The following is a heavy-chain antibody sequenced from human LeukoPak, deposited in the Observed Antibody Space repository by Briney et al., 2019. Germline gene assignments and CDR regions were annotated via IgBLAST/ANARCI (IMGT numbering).Heavy chain of an antibody. D-gene: IGHD6-6*01. CDR3: VRSTAVLPFDY. CDR2: INSDGSST. CDR1: GFTFSSYW. V-gene: IGHV3-74*01. Sequence: SGGSLRLSCAASGFTFSSYWMHWVRQAPGKGLVWVSRINSDGSSTSYADSVKGRFTISRDNSKNTLYLQMNSLRAEDTAVYYCVRSTAVLPFDYWGQGIPVTVSS. J-gene: IGHJ4*02.